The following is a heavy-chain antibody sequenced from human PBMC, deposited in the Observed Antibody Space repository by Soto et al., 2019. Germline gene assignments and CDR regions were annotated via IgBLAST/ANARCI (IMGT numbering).Heavy chain of an antibody. D-gene: IGHD6-13*01. Sequence: ASVEASSKASGYTFTSYYINWVRQATGQGLEWIGLINPNGGNTNYAQKFRGRVTMARDTSTSTVYMDLSSLRSDDTAVYYCARDLAAADYWGQGTLVTVSS. CDR3: ARDLAAADY. CDR2: INPNGGNT. V-gene: IGHV1-8*01. J-gene: IGHJ4*02. CDR1: GYTFTSYY.